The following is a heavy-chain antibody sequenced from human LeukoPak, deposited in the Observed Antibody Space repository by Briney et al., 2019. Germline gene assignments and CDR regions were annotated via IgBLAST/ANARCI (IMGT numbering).Heavy chain of an antibody. CDR2: ISSSGSTI. CDR3: ARVLGLWYFDY. D-gene: IGHD3/OR15-3a*01. V-gene: IGHV3-48*03. J-gene: IGHJ4*02. Sequence: PGGSLRLSCAASGFTFSSYEMNWVRQAPGKGLEWVSYISSSGSTIYYADSVKGRFTISRDNAKNSLYLQMNSLRAEDTAVYYCARVLGLWYFDYWGQGTLVTVSS. CDR1: GFTFSSYE.